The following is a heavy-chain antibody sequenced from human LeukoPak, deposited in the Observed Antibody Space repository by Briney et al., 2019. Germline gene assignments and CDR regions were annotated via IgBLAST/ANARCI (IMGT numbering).Heavy chain of an antibody. V-gene: IGHV4-4*07. Sequence: SETLSLTCTVSGGSISSYYWSWIRQPAGKGLEWIGRIYTSGSTNYNPSLKSRVTMSVDTSKNQFSLKLSSVTAADTAVYYCARGGSMGYSSGWYPDYFDYWGQGTLVTVSS. J-gene: IGHJ4*02. CDR3: ARGGSMGYSSGWYPDYFDY. CDR2: IYTSGST. CDR1: GGSISSYY. D-gene: IGHD6-19*01.